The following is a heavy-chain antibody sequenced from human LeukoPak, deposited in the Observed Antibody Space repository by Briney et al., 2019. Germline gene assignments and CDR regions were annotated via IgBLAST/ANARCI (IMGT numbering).Heavy chain of an antibody. J-gene: IGHJ4*02. CDR2: IRNKANSYAT. V-gene: IGHV3-73*01. CDR3: TRRSSDDSSGYYVH. D-gene: IGHD3-22*01. Sequence: PGGSLKLSCAASGFTFSRSAMHWVRQASGKGLEWVGRIRNKANSYATAYSGSVKGRFTISRDDSKNTAYLQMNSLKTEDTAVYYCTRRSSDDSSGYYVHWGQGTLVTVSS. CDR1: GFTFSRSA.